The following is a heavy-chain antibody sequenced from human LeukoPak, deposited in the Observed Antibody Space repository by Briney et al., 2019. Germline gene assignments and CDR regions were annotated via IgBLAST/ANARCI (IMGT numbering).Heavy chain of an antibody. CDR3: ARDGSGEWPIGY. D-gene: IGHD3-10*01. CDR2: ISSSSSYI. CDR1: GFTFSSYS. V-gene: IGHV3-21*01. Sequence: GGSLRLSCAASGFTFSSYSMNWIRQAPEKGLEWVSSISSSSSYIYYADSVKGRFTISRDDAKNSLYLQMNSLRAEDTAVYYCARDGSGEWPIGYWGQGTLVTVSS. J-gene: IGHJ4*02.